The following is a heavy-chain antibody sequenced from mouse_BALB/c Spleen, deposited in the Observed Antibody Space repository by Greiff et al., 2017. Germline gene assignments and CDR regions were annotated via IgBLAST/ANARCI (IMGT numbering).Heavy chain of an antibody. CDR3: AQSYYGPYAMDY. CDR2: IYWDDDK. D-gene: IGHD1-1*01. V-gene: IGHV8-12*01. Sequence: QVTLKVSGPGILQPSQTLSLTCSFSGFSLSTSGMGVSWIRQPSGKGLEWLAHIYWDDDKRYNPSLKSRLTISKDTSRNQVFLKITIVDTADTATYYCAQSYYGPYAMDYWGQGTSVTVSS. CDR1: GFSLSTSGMG. J-gene: IGHJ4*01.